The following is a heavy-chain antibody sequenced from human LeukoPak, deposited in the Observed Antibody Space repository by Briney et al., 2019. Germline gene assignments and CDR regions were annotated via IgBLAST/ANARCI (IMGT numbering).Heavy chain of an antibody. Sequence: PSETLSLACTVPGGSISSYYWSWIRQPAGKGLEWIGRIYTSGTTYNPSLKSRVTMTVDTSKNQFSLKLSSVTAADTAVYYCARLGNWGNYWYFDLWGRGTLVTVSS. CDR2: IYTSGT. J-gene: IGHJ2*01. CDR3: ARLGNWGNYWYFDL. V-gene: IGHV4-4*07. D-gene: IGHD7-27*01. CDR1: GGSISSYY.